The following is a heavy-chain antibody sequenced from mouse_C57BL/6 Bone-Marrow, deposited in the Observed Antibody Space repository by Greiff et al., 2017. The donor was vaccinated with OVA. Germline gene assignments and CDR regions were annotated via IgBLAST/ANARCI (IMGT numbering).Heavy chain of an antibody. V-gene: IGHV7-1*01. J-gene: IGHJ1*03. CDR1: GFTFSDFY. CDR2: SRNKANDYTT. Sequence: EVKLMESGGGLVQSGRSLRLSCATSGFTFSDFYMEWVRQAPGKGLEWIAASRNKANDYTTEYSASVKGRFIVSRDTSPRILYLQMKARRAEDTDIYNCARSTGVGYFDVWGTGTTVTVSS. CDR3: ARSTGVGYFDV. D-gene: IGHD1-1*01.